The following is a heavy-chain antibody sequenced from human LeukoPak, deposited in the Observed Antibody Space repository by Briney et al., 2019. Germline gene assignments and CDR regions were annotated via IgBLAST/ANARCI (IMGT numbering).Heavy chain of an antibody. D-gene: IGHD3-3*01. CDR2: IYYSGST. J-gene: IGHJ4*02. CDR3: ARGRPYYDFWSGYEPFDY. Sequence: PSETLSLTCTVSGGSISSYYWSWIRQPPGKGLEWIGYIYYSGSTNYNPSLKSRVTISVDTSKNQFSLKLSSVTAADTAVYYCARGRPYYDFWSGYEPFDYWGQGTLVTVSS. CDR1: GGSISSYY. V-gene: IGHV4-59*01.